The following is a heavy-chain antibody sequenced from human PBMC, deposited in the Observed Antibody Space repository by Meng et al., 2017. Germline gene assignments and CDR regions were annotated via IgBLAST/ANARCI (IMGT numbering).Heavy chain of an antibody. D-gene: IGHD6-13*01. CDR1: GGTFSCYA. J-gene: IGHJ5*02. CDR2: IIPIFGTA. Sequence: VQLVQSGAEEKKPWSWVKVSCKATGGTFSCYANSWVRQAPGQGLEWMGGIIPIFGTANYAQKFQGRVTITADKSTSTAYMELSSLRSEDTAVYYCARDKRPSSSWYGNWFDPWGQGTLVTVSS. CDR3: ARDKRPSSSWYGNWFDP. V-gene: IGHV1-69*06.